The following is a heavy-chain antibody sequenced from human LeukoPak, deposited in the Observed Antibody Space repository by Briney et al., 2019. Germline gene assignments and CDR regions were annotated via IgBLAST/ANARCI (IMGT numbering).Heavy chain of an antibody. CDR2: ISGSGGST. CDR3: AKDRASSSWYGGSYFDY. J-gene: IGHJ4*02. V-gene: IGHV3-23*01. Sequence: GGSPRLSCAASGFTFSSYAMSWVRQAPGKGLEWVSAISGSGGSTYYADSVKGRFTISRDNSKNTLYLQMNSLRAEDTAVYYCAKDRASSSWYGGSYFDYWGQGTLVTVSS. CDR1: GFTFSSYA. D-gene: IGHD6-13*01.